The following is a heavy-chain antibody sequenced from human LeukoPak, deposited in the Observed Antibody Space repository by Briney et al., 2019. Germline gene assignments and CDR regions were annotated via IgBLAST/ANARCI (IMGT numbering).Heavy chain of an antibody. CDR1: GFTFSDYY. CDR3: AKGGVNDYGGKWAFDI. J-gene: IGHJ3*02. D-gene: IGHD4-23*01. Sequence: GGSLRLSCAASGFTFSDYYMRIRQAPGKGLQWVSTISGSGHSTYYADSVKGRFTISRDNSKSTLYLQMDSLRAEDTAVYYCAKGGVNDYGGKWAFDIWGHGTLVTVSS. V-gene: IGHV3-23*01. CDR2: ISGSGHST.